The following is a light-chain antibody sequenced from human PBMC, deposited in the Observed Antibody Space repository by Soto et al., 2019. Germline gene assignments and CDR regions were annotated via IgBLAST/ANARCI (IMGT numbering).Light chain of an antibody. CDR1: GSDLGGYNY. V-gene: IGLV2-14*03. J-gene: IGLJ1*01. CDR3: SSYSASSTTHYV. Sequence: QSALTQPASLSGSPGQSINISCTGTGSDLGGYNYVSWYQQHPGKAPKLIIHDVTNRPSGVSDRFFGSKSGNTASLTISGLQAEDEADYYCSSYSASSTTHYVFGTGTKLTVL. CDR2: DVT.